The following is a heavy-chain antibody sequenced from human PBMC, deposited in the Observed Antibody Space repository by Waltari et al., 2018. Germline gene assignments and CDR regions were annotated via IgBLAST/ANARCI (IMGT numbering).Heavy chain of an antibody. CDR2: IWYDGSNK. Sequence: EWVAVIWYDGSNKYYADSVKGRFTISRDNSKNTLYLQMNSLRAEDTAVYYCASLLTSGSTNDYWGQGTLVTVSS. V-gene: IGHV3-33*01. D-gene: IGHD4-17*01. CDR3: ASLLTSGSTNDY. J-gene: IGHJ4*02.